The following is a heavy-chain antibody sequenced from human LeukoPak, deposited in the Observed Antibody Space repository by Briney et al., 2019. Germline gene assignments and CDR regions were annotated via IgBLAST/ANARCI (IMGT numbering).Heavy chain of an antibody. D-gene: IGHD6-19*01. Sequence: GGSLRLSCAASGFTFDDYAMHWVRQAPGKGLEGVSGISWNSGSIGYADSVKGRFTISRDNAKNSLYLQMNSLRAEDTALYYCAKGSSGWYDSWFDPWGQGALVTVSS. CDR2: ISWNSGSI. CDR1: GFTFDDYA. V-gene: IGHV3-9*01. J-gene: IGHJ5*02. CDR3: AKGSSGWYDSWFDP.